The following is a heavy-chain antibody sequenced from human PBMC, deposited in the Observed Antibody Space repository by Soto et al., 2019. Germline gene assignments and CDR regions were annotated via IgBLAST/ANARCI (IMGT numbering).Heavy chain of an antibody. V-gene: IGHV3-23*01. Sequence: EVQLLESGGGLVQPGGSLRLSCEASGFTVSSYAMNLVRQAPGKGLEWVSVISGSGGSTYYADSVKGRFTISRDNSKNTLYLQMNSLRAEDTAVYYCAKRNYGSEFDYWGQGTLVTVSS. CDR2: ISGSGGST. CDR3: AKRNYGSEFDY. CDR1: GFTVSSYA. J-gene: IGHJ4*02. D-gene: IGHD3-10*01.